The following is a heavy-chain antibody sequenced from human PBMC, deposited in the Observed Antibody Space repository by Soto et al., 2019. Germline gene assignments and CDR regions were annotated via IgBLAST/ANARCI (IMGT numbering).Heavy chain of an antibody. CDR2: IHGGDSPT. CDR3: ARRGTYSSGWDY. D-gene: IGHD6-19*01. V-gene: IGHV5-51*01. CDR1: GYIFSNYW. Sequence: GESLKISCKGSGYIFSNYWIGWVRQMPGKGLEWMGIIHGGDSPTRYSPSFEGQVTISTDKSISTAYLQWSSLKASDAAMYYCARRGTYSSGWDYWGQGTLVTVSS. J-gene: IGHJ4*02.